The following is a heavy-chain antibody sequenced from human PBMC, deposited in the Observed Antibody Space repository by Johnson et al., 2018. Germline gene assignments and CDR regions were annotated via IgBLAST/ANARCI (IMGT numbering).Heavy chain of an antibody. CDR3: AKQRERGTSYMDV. D-gene: IGHD1-26*01. CDR1: GYSFSNNW. V-gene: IGHV5-51*01. J-gene: IGHJ6*04. CDR2: IWPGDSDT. Sequence: EEQLVESGAEVREPGESLLISCKGSGYSFSNNWIGWVRQMPGEGLEWMGIIWPGDSDTKYSPSFQGQVTISADTSISTVYLQWSSLKASDTAMYYCAKQRERGTSYMDVWGKGTTVTVSS.